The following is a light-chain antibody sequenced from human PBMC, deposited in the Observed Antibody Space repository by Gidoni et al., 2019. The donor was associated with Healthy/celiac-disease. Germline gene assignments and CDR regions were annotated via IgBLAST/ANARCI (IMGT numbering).Light chain of an antibody. V-gene: IGKV1-39*01. CDR1: QSISSY. J-gene: IGKJ1*01. CDR3: QQSYSTPKT. Sequence: DIQMTQSPSSLSESVGDRVTITCRARQSISSYLHWYQQKPVNAPKLLIYAASSLQSGVTSRYSGSGSGTDFTLTISRQQPEDFATYYCQQSYSTPKTFXXXTKVEIK. CDR2: AAS.